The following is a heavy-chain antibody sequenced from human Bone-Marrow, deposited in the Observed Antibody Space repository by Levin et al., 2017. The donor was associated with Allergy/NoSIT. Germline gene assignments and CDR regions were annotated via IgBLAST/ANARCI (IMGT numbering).Heavy chain of an antibody. CDR2: INHSGST. V-gene: IGHV4-34*01. Sequence: SQTLSLTCAVYGGSFSGYYWSWIRQPPGKGLEWIGEINHSGSTNYNPSLKSRVTISVDTSKNQFSLKLSSVTAADTAVYYCARELGYCSGGSCYRDYWGQGTLVTVSS. D-gene: IGHD2-15*01. J-gene: IGHJ4*02. CDR3: ARELGYCSGGSCYRDY. CDR1: GGSFSGYY.